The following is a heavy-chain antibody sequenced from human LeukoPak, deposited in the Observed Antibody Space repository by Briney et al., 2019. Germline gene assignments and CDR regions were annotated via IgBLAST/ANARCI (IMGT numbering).Heavy chain of an antibody. CDR3: AREKHAAIGLNKGVRWFDP. J-gene: IGHJ5*02. CDR1: GYTFTSYD. V-gene: IGHV1-2*02. D-gene: IGHD6-25*01. CDR2: IDPNTGGT. Sequence: ASVKVSCKASGYTFTSYDINWVRQAPGQGPEWMGWIDPNTGGTDTAHKIQGRVTMSRDTSINTVYVEMSRLRSDDTAVYYCAREKHAAIGLNKGVRWFDPWGQGTLVTVSS.